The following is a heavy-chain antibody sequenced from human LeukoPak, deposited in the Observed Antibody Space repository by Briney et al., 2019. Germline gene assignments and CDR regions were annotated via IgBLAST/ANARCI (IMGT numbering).Heavy chain of an antibody. CDR3: ARDRLGPSFSVSHFDL. D-gene: IGHD3-3*02. V-gene: IGHV3-20*04. CDR1: GFTFVDYG. J-gene: IGHJ4*02. CDR2: INYNGGIR. Sequence: PGGSLRLSCATSGFTFVDYGLSWVRRAPGKGVEWLGAINYNGGIRDYADSVKGGFTISRDNAKNSLYLRMDSLRAEDTALYYCARDRLGPSFSVSHFDLWGQGTLVTVSS.